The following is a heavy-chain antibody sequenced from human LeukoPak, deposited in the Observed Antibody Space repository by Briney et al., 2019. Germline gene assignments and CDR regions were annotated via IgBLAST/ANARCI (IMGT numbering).Heavy chain of an antibody. V-gene: IGHV4-39*01. CDR2: IYYSGST. CDR1: GGSISSSSYY. CDR3: ARHEWVTTGKYYFDY. D-gene: IGHD4-11*01. Sequence: SETLSLTCTVSGGSISSSSYYWGWIRQPPGKGLEWIGSIYYSGSTYYNPSLKSRVTISVDTSKNQFSLKLSSVTAADTAVYYRARHEWVTTGKYYFDYWGQGTLVTVSS. J-gene: IGHJ4*02.